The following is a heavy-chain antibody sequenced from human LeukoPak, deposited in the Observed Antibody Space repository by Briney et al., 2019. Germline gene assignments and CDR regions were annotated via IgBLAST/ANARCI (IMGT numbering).Heavy chain of an antibody. Sequence: GGSLRLSCAASGFTFSSYWMHWVRQAPGKGLVWVSRINSDGSSTSYADSVKDRFTISRDNAKNTLYLQMNSLRAEDTAVYYCARADSSGYYVDYWGQGTLVTVSS. CDR2: INSDGSST. J-gene: IGHJ4*02. CDR1: GFTFSSYW. D-gene: IGHD3-22*01. V-gene: IGHV3-74*01. CDR3: ARADSSGYYVDY.